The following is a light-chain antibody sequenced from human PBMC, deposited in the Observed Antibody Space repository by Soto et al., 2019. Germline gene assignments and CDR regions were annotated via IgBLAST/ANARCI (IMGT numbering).Light chain of an antibody. V-gene: IGKV2D-29*01. CDR1: QSLRHTDGNTY. J-gene: IGKJ3*01. Sequence: EIVLTQAPLSLSVTPGQPASISCKSSQSLRHTDGNTYLHWYIQRPGQPPKLLIYEVSSRFSGVPDRFSGSGSRTDFSLNSSRLEAEDFGTYYCLQILQPIFSFGPGTKVDI. CDR2: EVS. CDR3: LQILQPIFS.